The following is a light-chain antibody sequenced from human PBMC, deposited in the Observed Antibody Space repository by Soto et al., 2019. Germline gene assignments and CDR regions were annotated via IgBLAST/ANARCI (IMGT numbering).Light chain of an antibody. CDR3: QQYDNSWT. J-gene: IGKJ1*01. Sequence: ILLTQSPCTLSLSPGERSTLSCRASQSVSSSYLAWYQQKPGQAPRLLIYGTSSRATGIPDRFSGSGSGTDFTLTISRLEPEDFAVYYCQQYDNSWTFGQGTKVDIK. CDR2: GTS. V-gene: IGKV3-20*01. CDR1: QSVSSSY.